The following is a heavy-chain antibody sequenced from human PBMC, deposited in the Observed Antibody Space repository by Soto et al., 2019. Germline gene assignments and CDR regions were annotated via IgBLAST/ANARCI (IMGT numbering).Heavy chain of an antibody. CDR3: EKGGSVVRGVTLDY. D-gene: IGHD3-10*01. Sequence: EVQVWESGGTLVQPGGSLTLSCATSGFVSSSYAMNWVRQAPGKGLEWVSSISASGASKTYYADSVKGRCTISSDSYKATLFLQMNSMRAGDTGVDYCEKGGSVVRGVTLDYWGQGTLVSVSS. CDR1: GFVSSSYA. V-gene: IGHV3-23*01. J-gene: IGHJ4*02. CDR2: ISASGASKT.